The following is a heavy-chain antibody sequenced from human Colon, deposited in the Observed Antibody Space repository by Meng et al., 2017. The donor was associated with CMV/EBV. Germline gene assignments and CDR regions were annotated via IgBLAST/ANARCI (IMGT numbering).Heavy chain of an antibody. D-gene: IGHD6-13*01. J-gene: IGHJ4*02. CDR3: ASNIATAGLDH. CDR1: GFTFTDYP. Sequence: GESLKISCIASGFTFTDYPMHWVRQAPGKGLQWLAVISYDGNHDYYADSMKGRLTISRDNSKNSLFLQMDSLRPEDTGTYYCASNIATAGLDHWGQGTLVTVSS. CDR2: ISYDGNHD. V-gene: IGHV3-30*04.